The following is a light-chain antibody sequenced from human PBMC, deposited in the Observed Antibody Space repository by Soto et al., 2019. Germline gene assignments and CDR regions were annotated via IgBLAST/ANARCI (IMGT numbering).Light chain of an antibody. J-gene: IGKJ1*01. CDR1: QSISSN. V-gene: IGKV3-15*01. CDR3: QQYNNRPVA. Sequence: DIVMTQSPATLSVSPGESATLSRRPSQSISSNLAWYQQKPGQAPRLLIYATSTRATGIPARFSGSGSGTEFTLTISSLQSEDFAIYYCQQYNNRPVAFGQGTKVEIK. CDR2: ATS.